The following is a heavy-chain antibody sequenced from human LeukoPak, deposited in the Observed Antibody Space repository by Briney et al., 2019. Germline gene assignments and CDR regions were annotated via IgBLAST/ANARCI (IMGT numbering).Heavy chain of an antibody. CDR1: GFTFSSYW. Sequence: PGGSLRLSCAASGFTFSSYWMSWVRQAPGKGLEWVSSISSSSSYIYYADSVKGRFTISRDNAKNSLYLQMNSLRAEDTAVYYCARDAVHDSSGYCTNWGQGTLVTVSS. J-gene: IGHJ4*02. CDR2: ISSSSSYI. D-gene: IGHD3-22*01. CDR3: ARDAVHDSSGYCTN. V-gene: IGHV3-21*01.